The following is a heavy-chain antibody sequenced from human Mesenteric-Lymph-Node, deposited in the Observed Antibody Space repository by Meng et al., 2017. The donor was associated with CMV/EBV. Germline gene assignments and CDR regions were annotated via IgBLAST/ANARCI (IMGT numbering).Heavy chain of an antibody. CDR2: ISASGSTK. D-gene: IGHD2-2*01. CDR1: GFTFSTYS. Sequence: GGSLRLSCAASGFTFSTYSMNWVRQSPGKGLEWVSYISASGSTKYYADSVKGRFTISRDNAKNSLFLQMNSLTAEDTAVYYCARDVGGYCSSTSCYVQGNWFDPWGQGTLVTVSS. V-gene: IGHV3-48*04. J-gene: IGHJ5*02. CDR3: ARDVGGYCSSTSCYVQGNWFDP.